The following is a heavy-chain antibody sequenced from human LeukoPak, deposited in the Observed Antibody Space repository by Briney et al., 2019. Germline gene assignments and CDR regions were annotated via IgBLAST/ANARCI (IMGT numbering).Heavy chain of an antibody. CDR3: AKDDSSSPYYFDY. CDR2: ITSISIYK. Sequence: GGSLRLSCAASGFTFSRYTMNWVRQAPGKGLEWVSSITSISIYKYHADSLKGRFTISRDNAKNSLYLQMNSLRAEDTAVYYCAKDDSSSPYYFDYWGQGTLVTVSS. J-gene: IGHJ4*02. D-gene: IGHD6-13*01. CDR1: GFTFSRYT. V-gene: IGHV3-21*04.